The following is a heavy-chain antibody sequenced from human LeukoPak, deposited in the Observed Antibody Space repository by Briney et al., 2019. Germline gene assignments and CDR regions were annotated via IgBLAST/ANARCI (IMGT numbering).Heavy chain of an antibody. CDR3: AKDYSSGWYYFDY. Sequence: GALRLSCAASGFTFSSYAMSWVRQAPGKGLEWVSAISGSGGSTYYADSVKGRFTISRDNSKNTLYLQMDSLRAEDTAVYYCAKDYSSGWYYFDYWGQGTLVTVSS. D-gene: IGHD6-19*01. CDR2: ISGSGGST. CDR1: GFTFSSYA. J-gene: IGHJ4*02. V-gene: IGHV3-23*01.